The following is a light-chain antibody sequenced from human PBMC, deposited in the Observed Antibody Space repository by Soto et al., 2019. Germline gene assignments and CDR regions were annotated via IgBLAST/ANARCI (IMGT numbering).Light chain of an antibody. CDR2: KAS. CDR3: HQYKTYSRT. V-gene: IGKV1-5*03. CDR1: QSISPW. Sequence: DIQMTQSPSTLSASVGDRVTITCRASQSISPWLAWYQQKPGKAPKILIYKASTLESGVPSRFSGSGSGTEFTLTISSLQPDDFATYYCHQYKTYSRTFGQGTKLEIK. J-gene: IGKJ2*01.